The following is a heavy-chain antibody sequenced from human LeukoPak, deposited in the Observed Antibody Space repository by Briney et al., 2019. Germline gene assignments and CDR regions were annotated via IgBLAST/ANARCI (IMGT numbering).Heavy chain of an antibody. Sequence: GGSLRLSCAASGFTFSNYNMNWVRQAPGKGLEWVSSISRSSTNIYHADSVKGRFTISRDNANNSLYLQMNSLRAEDTAVYYCARVNFRDDTYAPLDYWRQGTLVTVSS. V-gene: IGHV3-21*06. CDR2: ISRSSTNI. D-gene: IGHD3-9*01. J-gene: IGHJ4*02. CDR1: GFTFSNYN. CDR3: ARVNFRDDTYAPLDY.